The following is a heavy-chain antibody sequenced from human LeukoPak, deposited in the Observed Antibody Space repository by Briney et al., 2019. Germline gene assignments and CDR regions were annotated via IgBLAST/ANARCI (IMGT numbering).Heavy chain of an antibody. CDR2: IYSDYSGGST. V-gene: IGHV3-53*01. D-gene: IGHD4-17*01. CDR1: GFSVSSNY. Sequence: PGGSLRLSCAASGFSVSSNYMTWVRQAPGKGLECVLIIYSDYSGGSTYYADSVKGRFTISRDNSKNMLYLQMNSLRAEDTAVYSCARGTVTAPDYWGQGTLVTVSS. J-gene: IGHJ4*02. CDR3: ARGTVTAPDY.